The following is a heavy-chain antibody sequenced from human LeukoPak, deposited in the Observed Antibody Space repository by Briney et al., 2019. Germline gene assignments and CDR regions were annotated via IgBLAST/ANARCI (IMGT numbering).Heavy chain of an antibody. V-gene: IGHV1-46*01. CDR3: AEMGSGYYY. Sequence: ASVKVSCKASGYTFTSDNMHWVRQAPGQGLEFMGIINPSSGSTTYAQKFQGRVTMTRDTSTSTVYMELSSLRSEDTAVYYCAEMGSGYYYWGQGTLVTVSS. J-gene: IGHJ4*02. CDR1: GYTFTSDN. D-gene: IGHD3-22*01. CDR2: INPSSGST.